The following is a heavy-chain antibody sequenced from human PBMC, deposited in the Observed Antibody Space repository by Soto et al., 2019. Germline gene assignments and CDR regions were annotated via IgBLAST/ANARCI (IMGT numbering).Heavy chain of an antibody. V-gene: IGHV4-31*03. CDR3: ARGGDGFDL. CDR1: GDSLTIGGHY. CDR2: IYHSGST. J-gene: IGHJ3*01. Sequence: QVDLQESGPGLVKPSHTLSLTCSVSGDSLTIGGHYWTWIRQHPGKGLEWIGYIYHSGSTYYSPSLKSRVTISVDTSENRFSLKLTSVTAADTAVYYCARGGDGFDLWGQGKMVTVSS.